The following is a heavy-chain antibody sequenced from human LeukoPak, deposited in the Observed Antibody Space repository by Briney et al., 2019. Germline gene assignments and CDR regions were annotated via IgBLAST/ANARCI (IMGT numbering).Heavy chain of an antibody. J-gene: IGHJ4*02. D-gene: IGHD2/OR15-2a*01. V-gene: IGHV4-59*08. Sequence: SETLSLTCTVSGGSISGEYWSWIRQSPGKELELIGYIYFPGHTNYKPSLRSRVTISGDTSKNVFSLTLNSVTAADTAIYYCARQGGTYFPHFDVWGPGTLVTVSS. CDR1: GGSISGEY. CDR2: IYFPGHT. CDR3: ARQGGTYFPHFDV.